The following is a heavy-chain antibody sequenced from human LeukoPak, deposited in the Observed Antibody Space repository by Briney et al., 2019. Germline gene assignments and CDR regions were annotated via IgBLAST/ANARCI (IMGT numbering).Heavy chain of an antibody. CDR1: GFTFSSYD. CDR3: ASERRWAVAGDYYYGMDV. CDR2: IGTAGDT. J-gene: IGHJ6*02. V-gene: IGHV3-13*01. D-gene: IGHD6-19*01. Sequence: PGGSLRLSCAASGFTFSSYDMHWVRQATGKGLEWVSAIGTAGDTYYPGSVKGRFTISRENAKNSLYLQMNSLRAGDTAVYYCASERRWAVAGDYYYGMDVWGQGTTVTVSS.